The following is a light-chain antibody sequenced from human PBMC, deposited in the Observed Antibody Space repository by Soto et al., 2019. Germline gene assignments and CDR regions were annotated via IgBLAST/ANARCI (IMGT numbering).Light chain of an antibody. CDR1: SSDVGGYKY. V-gene: IGLV2-11*01. J-gene: IGLJ1*01. CDR3: CSHVGTSSDV. CDR2: DVS. Sequence: SVLTQPRVVFGSPGQSVTISCTGTSSDVGGYKYVSWYQEQPGKAPTLMIYDVSKRPSRFPDRACGSKSRHTASLTISGLQAEEEADYSFCSHVGTSSDVYGTSPKVTVL.